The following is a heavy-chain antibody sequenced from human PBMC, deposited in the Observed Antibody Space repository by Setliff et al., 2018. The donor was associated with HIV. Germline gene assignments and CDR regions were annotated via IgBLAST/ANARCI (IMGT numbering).Heavy chain of an antibody. CDR2: MNPNSGNT. J-gene: IGHJ3*02. V-gene: IGHV1-8*02. Sequence: ASVKVSCKASGYTFTSYDINWVRQATGQGLEWMGWMNPNSGNTGYAQKFQGRVTMTRNTSIDTAYMELSSLRSEDTAVYYCTRIPRKNYNFWTGYYHDAFDIWGQGTMVTVSS. CDR1: GYTFTSYD. D-gene: IGHD3-3*01. CDR3: TRIPRKNYNFWTGYYHDAFDI.